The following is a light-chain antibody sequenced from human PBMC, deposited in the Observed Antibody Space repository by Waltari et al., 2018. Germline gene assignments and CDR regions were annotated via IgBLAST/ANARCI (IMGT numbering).Light chain of an antibody. J-gene: IGKJ2*01. CDR3: LQHNSYSYT. CDR2: GAS. CDR1: QGIGNA. V-gene: IGKV1-17*01. Sequence: IQMTQSPSSLSASVGDRVTITCRASQGIGNALGWFQQKPGRAPKRLIYGASTLQSGVPSRFSGSGSGTEFTLTISSLQPEDFATYYCLQHNSYSYTFGQGTKLDIK.